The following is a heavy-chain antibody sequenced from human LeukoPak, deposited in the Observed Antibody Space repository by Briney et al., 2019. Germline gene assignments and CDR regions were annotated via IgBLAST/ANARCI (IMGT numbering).Heavy chain of an antibody. CDR2: IYYSGST. V-gene: IGHV4-31*03. Sequence: SKTLSLTCTVSGGSISSGGYYWSCIRQHPGKGLEWIGYIYYSGSTYYNPSLKSRVTISVDTSKNQFSLKLSSVTAADTAVYYCARGVGFWSGYHFDYWGQGTLVTVSS. J-gene: IGHJ4*02. CDR1: GGSISSGGYY. D-gene: IGHD3-3*01. CDR3: ARGVGFWSGYHFDY.